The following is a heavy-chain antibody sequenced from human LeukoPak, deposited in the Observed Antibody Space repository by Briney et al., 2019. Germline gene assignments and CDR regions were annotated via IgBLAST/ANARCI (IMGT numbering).Heavy chain of an antibody. J-gene: IGHJ6*02. CDR1: CGSFSGYY. D-gene: IGHD3-22*01. V-gene: IGHV4-34*01. CDR2: IKHSGST. Sequence: SETLFPTCAASCGSFSGYYWRWIRQPPGEGVEGSVAIKHSGSTNYNPSLKSRVTISVDTSKNQFSLKLSSVNAADTAVYYCARVPMIVVVLPDGYNSGMVVWGQGATLTVSS. CDR3: ARVPMIVVVLPDGYNSGMVV.